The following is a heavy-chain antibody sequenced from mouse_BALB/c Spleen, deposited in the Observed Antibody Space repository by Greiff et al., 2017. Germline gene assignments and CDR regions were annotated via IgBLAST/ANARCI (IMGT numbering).Heavy chain of an antibody. V-gene: IGHV2-6-2*01. CDR1: GFSLTSYG. Sequence: VLLVESGPDLVAPLQSLSITCTVSGFSLTSYGVHWVRQPPGKGLEWLVVIWGDGSTTYNSALKSRLSISKDNSNSQVFLKMNRLQTDDTAMYYCARHYGSSYWYFDVWGAGTTVTVSS. D-gene: IGHD1-1*01. CDR2: IWGDGST. J-gene: IGHJ1*01. CDR3: ARHYGSSYWYFDV.